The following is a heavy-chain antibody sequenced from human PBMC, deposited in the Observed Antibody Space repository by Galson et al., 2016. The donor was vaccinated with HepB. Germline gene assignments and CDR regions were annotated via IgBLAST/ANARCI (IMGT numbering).Heavy chain of an antibody. CDR1: GGSISSSTYY. CDR3: AASNPSGGF. J-gene: IGHJ4*02. V-gene: IGHV4-39*01. CDR2: IYYLGTT. D-gene: IGHD2/OR15-2a*01. Sequence: SETLSLTCSVSGGSISSSTYYWGWIRQPPGKGLEWIGTIYYLGTTYYNSSLESRVTIFVDTAKNQFSLKLNSLTAADTAMYYCAASNPSGGFWVQGALVTVSS.